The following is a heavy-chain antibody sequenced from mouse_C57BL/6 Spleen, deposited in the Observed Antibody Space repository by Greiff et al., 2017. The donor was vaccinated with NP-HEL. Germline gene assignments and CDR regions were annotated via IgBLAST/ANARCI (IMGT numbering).Heavy chain of an antibody. D-gene: IGHD4-1*01. CDR1: GFTFSSYG. Sequence: DVKLVESGGDLVKPGGSLKLSCAASGFTFSSYGMSWVRQTPDKRLEWVATISSGGSYTYYPDSVKGRFTISRDNAKNTLYLQMSSLKSEDTAMYYCARHGELGREGDYWGQGTTLTVSS. J-gene: IGHJ2*01. CDR2: ISSGGSYT. CDR3: ARHGELGREGDY. V-gene: IGHV5-6*02.